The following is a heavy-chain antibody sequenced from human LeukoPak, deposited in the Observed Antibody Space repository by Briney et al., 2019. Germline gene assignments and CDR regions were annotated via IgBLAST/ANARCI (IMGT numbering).Heavy chain of an antibody. Sequence: PSETLSLTCAVYGGSFSGYYWSWIRQPPGEGLEWIGEINHSGSTNYNPSRKSRVTISVDTSKNQFSLKLSSVTAADTAVYYCARVVAAAGFYYYYYMDVWGKGTTVTVSS. D-gene: IGHD6-13*01. J-gene: IGHJ6*03. V-gene: IGHV4-34*01. CDR3: ARVVAAAGFYYYYYMDV. CDR2: INHSGST. CDR1: GGSFSGYY.